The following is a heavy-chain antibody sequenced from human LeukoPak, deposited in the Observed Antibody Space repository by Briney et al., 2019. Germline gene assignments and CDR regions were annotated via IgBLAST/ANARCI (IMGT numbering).Heavy chain of an antibody. CDR1: GFTFSSYE. CDR3: ARSLGYCSSTSCSK. J-gene: IGHJ4*02. CDR2: ISSSGSTI. D-gene: IGHD2-2*01. V-gene: IGHV3-48*03. Sequence: PGGSLRLSCAASGFTFSSYEMNWVRQAPGKGLEWVSYISSSGSTIYYAVSVKGRFTISRDNAKNSLYLQMNSLRAEDTAVYYCARSLGYCSSTSCSKWGQGTLVTVSS.